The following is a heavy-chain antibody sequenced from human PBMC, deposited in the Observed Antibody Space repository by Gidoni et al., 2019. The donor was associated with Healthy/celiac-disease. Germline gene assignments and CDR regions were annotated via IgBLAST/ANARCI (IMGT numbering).Heavy chain of an antibody. Sequence: QVQLQESGPGLVKPSETLSLPCTVPGGSISSDYWSWIRQPPGKGLEGIGYIYYSGSTNYNPSLKSRVTISVDTSKNQFSLKLSSVTAADTAVYYCARAQGRQSWFDPWGQGTLVTVSS. V-gene: IGHV4-59*01. CDR3: ARAQGRQSWFDP. CDR2: IYYSGST. J-gene: IGHJ5*02. CDR1: GGSISSDY.